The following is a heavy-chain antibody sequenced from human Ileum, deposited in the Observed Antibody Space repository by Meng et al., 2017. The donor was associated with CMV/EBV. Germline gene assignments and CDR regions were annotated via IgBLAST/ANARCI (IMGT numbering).Heavy chain of an antibody. J-gene: IGHJ4*02. CDR3: ARDMTNRWFYY. CDR1: VDSIKINTHF. CDR2: INYSGST. V-gene: IGHV4-39*07. Sequence: QVQLHESVPGVMKPSETLSLSCTVSVDSIKINTHFWAWIRQPPGQGLEWIGTINYSGSTYYNPSLRSRVTLSVDTSKNQFSLKLSYVTAADTAMYYCARDMTNRWFYYWGQGILVTVSS. D-gene: IGHD4-11*01.